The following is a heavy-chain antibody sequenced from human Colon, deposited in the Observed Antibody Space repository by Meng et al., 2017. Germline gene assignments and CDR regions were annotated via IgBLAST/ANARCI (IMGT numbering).Heavy chain of an antibody. J-gene: IGHJ5*02. D-gene: IGHD2-15*01. CDR1: GASVGGDY. CDR3: ARGPPAAS. CDR2: IYNTGST. Sequence: SETLSLTCTVSGASVGGDYWSWIRQPPGKGLEWIGYIYNTGSTNYNPSLKSRVTISIDTSKSQFSLELSSVTAADTAVYYCARGPPAASWGPGTLVT. V-gene: IGHV4-59*02.